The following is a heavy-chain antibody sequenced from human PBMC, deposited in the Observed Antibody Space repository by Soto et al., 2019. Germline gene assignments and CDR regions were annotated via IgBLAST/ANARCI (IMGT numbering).Heavy chain of an antibody. CDR3: AKLAGYCSGGICYPFDY. CDR2: ISYDGSNK. CDR1: GFTFSSYG. D-gene: IGHD2-15*01. Sequence: GGSLRLSCAASGFTFSSYGMHWVRQAPGKGLEWVAVISYDGSNKYYADSVKGRFTISRDNSKNTLYLQMNSLRAEDTAVYYFAKLAGYCSGGICYPFDYWGQGTLVTVSS. V-gene: IGHV3-30*18. J-gene: IGHJ4*02.